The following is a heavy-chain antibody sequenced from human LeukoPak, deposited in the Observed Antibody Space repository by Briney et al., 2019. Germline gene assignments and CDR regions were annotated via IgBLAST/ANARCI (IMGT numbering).Heavy chain of an antibody. CDR1: GFTFSDYY. CDR2: ISSSGSTI. D-gene: IGHD1-14*01. Sequence: GGSLRLSCAASGFTFSDYYMSWIRQAPGKGLEWVSYISSSGSTIYYADSVKGRFTISRDNAKNSLYLQMNSLRAEDTAVYYCASPKQHRTHDDAFDIWGQGTMVTVSS. J-gene: IGHJ3*02. CDR3: ASPKQHRTHDDAFDI. V-gene: IGHV3-11*04.